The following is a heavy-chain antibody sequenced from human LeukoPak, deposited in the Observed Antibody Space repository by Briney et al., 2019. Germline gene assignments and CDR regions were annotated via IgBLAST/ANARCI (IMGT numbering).Heavy chain of an antibody. CDR3: ARVKGYCSSTSCYLRVRDAFDI. J-gene: IGHJ3*02. D-gene: IGHD2-2*01. V-gene: IGHV4-34*01. CDR1: GLSFSGYY. CDR2: IKHSGST. Sequence: SETLCHTCAAYGLSFSGYYWSWIRQPPGKGLEWVGEIKHSGSTNYNPSLKNRRTIFVNTSKNQFSLKLSSVTAADTAVYYCARVKGYCSSTSCYLRVRDAFDIWGQGTMVTVSS.